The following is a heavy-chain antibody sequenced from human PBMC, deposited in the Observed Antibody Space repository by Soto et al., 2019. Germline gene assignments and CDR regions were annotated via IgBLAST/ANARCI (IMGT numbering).Heavy chain of an antibody. J-gene: IGHJ6*02. CDR1: GFTFSSYG. CDR3: ARHGRIAARPIVSMDV. D-gene: IGHD6-6*01. CDR2: IWYDGSNK. V-gene: IGHV3-33*01. Sequence: PGGSLRLSCAASGFTFSSYGMHWVRQAPGKGLEWVAVIWYDGSNKYYADSVKGRFTISRDNSKNTLYLQMNSLRAEDTAVYYCARHGRIAARPIVSMDVWGQGTTVTVSS.